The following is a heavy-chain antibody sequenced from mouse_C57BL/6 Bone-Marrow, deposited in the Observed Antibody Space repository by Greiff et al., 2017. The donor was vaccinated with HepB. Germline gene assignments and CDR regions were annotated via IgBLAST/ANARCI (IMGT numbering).Heavy chain of an antibody. CDR3: ARRGDYDGFAY. J-gene: IGHJ3*01. CDR2: ISDGGSYT. V-gene: IGHV5-4*01. CDR1: GFTFSSYA. Sequence: EVQGVESGGGLVKPGGSLKLSCAASGFTFSSYAMSWVRQTPAKRLEWVATISDGGSYTYYPDNVKGRFTISRDNAKNNLYLQMSHLKSEDTAMYYCARRGDYDGFAYWGQGTLVTVSA. D-gene: IGHD2-4*01.